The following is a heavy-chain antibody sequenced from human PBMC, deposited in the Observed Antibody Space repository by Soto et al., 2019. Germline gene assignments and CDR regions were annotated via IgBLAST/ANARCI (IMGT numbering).Heavy chain of an antibody. CDR3: ARYCSSTSCQFDP. V-gene: IGHV1-2*02. J-gene: IGHJ5*02. CDR1: GYTFTGYY. Sequence: ASVKVSCKASGYTFTGYYIHWVRQAPGQGLEWMGGINPNSGASNYAQKFQGRVTMTRDTSISTAYMELSRLRSDDTAVYYCARYCSSTSCQFDPWGQGTLVSVSS. CDR2: INPNSGAS. D-gene: IGHD2-2*01.